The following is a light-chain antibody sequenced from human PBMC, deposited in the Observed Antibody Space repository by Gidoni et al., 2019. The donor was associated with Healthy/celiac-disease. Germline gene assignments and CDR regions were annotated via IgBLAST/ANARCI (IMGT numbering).Light chain of an antibody. CDR1: HGISSY. V-gene: IGKV1-27*01. CDR2: SAS. CDR3: QRTYNSLWT. J-gene: IGKJ1*01. Sequence: DIQLSQSPSSVSASVGDSVTITCRVSHGISSYLNWYRQKPGKVPKLLIYSASSLQSGVPARFSGSGSGTDFTLTISSLQPEDVATYYCQRTYNSLWTFGQGTKVEIK.